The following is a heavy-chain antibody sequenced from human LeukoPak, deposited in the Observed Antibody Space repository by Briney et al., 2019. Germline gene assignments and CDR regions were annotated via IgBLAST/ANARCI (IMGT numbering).Heavy chain of an antibody. CDR2: IYYSGST. CDR3: ARQWLPDY. J-gene: IGHJ4*02. V-gene: IGHV4-59*08. Sequence: SETLSLTCTVSGGSISNKYWSWIRQPPGKGLEWIGYIYYSGSTYYNPSLKSRVTISVDTSKNQFSLKLSSVTAADTAVYYCARQWLPDYWGQGTLVTVSS. D-gene: IGHD6-19*01. CDR1: GGSISNKY.